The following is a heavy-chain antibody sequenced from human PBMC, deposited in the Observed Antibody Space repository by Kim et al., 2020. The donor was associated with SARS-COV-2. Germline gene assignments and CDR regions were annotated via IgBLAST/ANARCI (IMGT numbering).Heavy chain of an antibody. D-gene: IGHD6-13*01. CDR3: AKGVSSLVGGHGY. Sequence: YAGAVKGRFTISRNNTKNSLYRKMNRLRAEDTAVYYCAKGVSSLVGGHGYWGQGTLVTVSS. J-gene: IGHJ4*02. V-gene: IGHV3-23*01.